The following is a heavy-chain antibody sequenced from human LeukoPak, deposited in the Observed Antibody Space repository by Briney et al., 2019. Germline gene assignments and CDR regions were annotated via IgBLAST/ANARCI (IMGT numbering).Heavy chain of an antibody. V-gene: IGHV3-74*01. D-gene: IGHD3-10*01. CDR3: ARVALGSYNWFDP. Sequence: GGSLRLSCAASGFTITTNYMSWVRQAPGKGLVWVSRISPDGSRTTYADSVKGRFTISRDNAKNTVYLQMNSLRAEDTAVYYCARVALGSYNWFDPWGQGTLVTVSS. CDR1: GFTITTNY. J-gene: IGHJ5*02. CDR2: ISPDGSRT.